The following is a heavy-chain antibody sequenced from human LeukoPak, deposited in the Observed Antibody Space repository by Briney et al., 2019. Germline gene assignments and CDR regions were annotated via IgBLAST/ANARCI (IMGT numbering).Heavy chain of an antibody. CDR3: ARGGPFTMVRGVVDY. V-gene: IGHV1-8*01. Sequence: ASVKVSCKASRYTFTSYDINWVRQATGQGLEWMGWMNPNSGNTGYAQKFQGRVTMTRNTSISTAYMELSSLRSEDTAVYYCARGGPFTMVRGVVDYWGQGTLVTVSS. J-gene: IGHJ4*02. CDR2: MNPNSGNT. D-gene: IGHD3-10*01. CDR1: RYTFTSYD.